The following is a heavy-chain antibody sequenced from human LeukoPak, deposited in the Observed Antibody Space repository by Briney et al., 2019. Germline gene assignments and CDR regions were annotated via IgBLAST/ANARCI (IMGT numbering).Heavy chain of an antibody. J-gene: IGHJ4*02. Sequence: ASVKVSCKASGGTFSSYAISWVRQAPGQGLEWMGGIIPIFSTANYAQKFQGRVTITADESTSTAYMELSSLRSEETAVYYCASVTSRYYFDYWGQGTLVTVSS. CDR2: IIPIFSTA. CDR1: GGTFSSYA. V-gene: IGHV1-69*13. CDR3: ASVTSRYYFDY. D-gene: IGHD4-11*01.